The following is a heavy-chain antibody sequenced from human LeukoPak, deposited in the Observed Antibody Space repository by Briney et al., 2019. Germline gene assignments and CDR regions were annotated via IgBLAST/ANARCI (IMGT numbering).Heavy chain of an antibody. CDR3: ARVASSRVTTVLTAGGFDP. D-gene: IGHD4-17*01. J-gene: IGHJ5*02. CDR1: GGSISSYY. Sequence: SETLTLTCTVSGGSISSYYWSWIRQPPGKGLEWLGYIYYSGRTNYNRSLKSRVTISVDTSKKQFSLMLSSVTAADTAVYYCARVASSRVTTVLTAGGFDPCGEGTPVTVSS. CDR2: IYYSGRT. V-gene: IGHV4-59*01.